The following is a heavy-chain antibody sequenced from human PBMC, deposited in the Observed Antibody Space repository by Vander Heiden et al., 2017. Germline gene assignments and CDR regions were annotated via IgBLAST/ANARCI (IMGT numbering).Heavy chain of an antibody. D-gene: IGHD3-3*01. CDR2: ISYDGSNK. CDR3: ARGAIFGVVIIEPFDS. Sequence: QVRLVESGGGVVQPGRSLRCSCAASGFTFCSYAMHWVRQAPGKGLEWVAVISYDGSNKYYADSVKGRFTISRDNSKNTLYLQMNSLRTEDTAVYYCARGAIFGVVIIEPFDSWGQGTLVTVSS. J-gene: IGHJ4*02. V-gene: IGHV3-30*04. CDR1: GFTFCSYA.